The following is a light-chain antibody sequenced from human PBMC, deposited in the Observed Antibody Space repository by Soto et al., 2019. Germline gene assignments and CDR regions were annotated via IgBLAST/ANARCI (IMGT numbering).Light chain of an antibody. Sequence: QSVLTQPPSVSGAPGQRVTISCTGSSSNIGAGYDVHWYQHLPGTAPKLLIYGNTKRPSGVPDRFSRSKSGSSASLAIIGLPAEDEADYYCQPSLRDSHVFGTGTKGTLL. V-gene: IGLV1-40*01. CDR2: GNT. J-gene: IGLJ1*01. CDR3: QPSLRDSHV. CDR1: SSNIGAGYD.